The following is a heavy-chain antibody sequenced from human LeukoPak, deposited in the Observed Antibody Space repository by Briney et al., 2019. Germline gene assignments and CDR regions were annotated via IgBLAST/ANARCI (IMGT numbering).Heavy chain of an antibody. D-gene: IGHD3-10*01. CDR2: ISSSGSTI. Sequence: GGSLRLSCAASGFTFSDYYMSWIRQAPGKGLDWVSYISSSGSTIYYADSVKGRFTISRDNAKNSLYLQMNSLRAEDTAVYYCASGITMVRQIDYWGQGTLVTVSS. CDR3: ASGITMVRQIDY. V-gene: IGHV3-11*04. J-gene: IGHJ4*02. CDR1: GFTFSDYY.